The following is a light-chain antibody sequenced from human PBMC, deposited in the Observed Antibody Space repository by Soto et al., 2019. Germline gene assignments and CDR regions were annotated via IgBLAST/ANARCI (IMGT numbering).Light chain of an antibody. J-gene: IGKJ4*01. CDR1: QSVVSSSTNKNY. Sequence: DIVMTQSPDSLAVSLGERATINCKSTQSVVSSSTNKNYLAWYQQKPGQPPKLLIYWASTRESGVPDRFSGGGSGTDFILTINSLQAEDVAVYYCQQYWSTPLTFGGGTKVEIK. CDR3: QQYWSTPLT. V-gene: IGKV4-1*01. CDR2: WAS.